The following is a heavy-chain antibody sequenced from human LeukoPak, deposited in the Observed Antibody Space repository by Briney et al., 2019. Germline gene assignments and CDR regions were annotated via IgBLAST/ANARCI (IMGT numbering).Heavy chain of an antibody. CDR1: GGSISSYY. Sequence: SETLSLTCTVSGGSISSYYWSWIRQPPRKGLDWIGYVFYSGSTNYNPSLKSRVTISIDASKNQFSLKLSSVTAADTAVDYCARLTSGTHPNFDYWGQGTLVTVSS. D-gene: IGHD3-10*01. CDR2: VFYSGST. CDR3: ARLTSGTHPNFDY. J-gene: IGHJ4*02. V-gene: IGHV4-59*08.